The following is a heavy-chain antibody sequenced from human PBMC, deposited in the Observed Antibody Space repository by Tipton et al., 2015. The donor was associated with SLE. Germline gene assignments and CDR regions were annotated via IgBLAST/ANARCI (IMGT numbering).Heavy chain of an antibody. J-gene: IGHJ6*03. V-gene: IGHV4-61*02. CDR2: IYTSGST. Sequence: LRLSCTVSGGSISSGSYYWSWIRQPAGKGLEWIGRIYTSGSTNYNPSLKSRVTISVDTSKNQFSLKLSSVTAADTAVYYCARAGAGYYYYYMDVWGKGTTVTVSS. CDR3: ARAGAGYYYYYMDV. CDR1: GGSISSGSYY.